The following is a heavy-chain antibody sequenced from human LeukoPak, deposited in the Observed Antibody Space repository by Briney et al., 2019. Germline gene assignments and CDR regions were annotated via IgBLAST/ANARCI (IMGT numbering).Heavy chain of an antibody. J-gene: IGHJ6*03. Sequence: ASVKVSCKASGYIFTDYYIHWVRQAPGQGLEWMGWINPHSGGTNYARLFHGRVTMTRDTSITTAYMELSRLRSDDTAVYYCARTHRLPYYTDVWGKGTTVTISS. CDR3: ARTHRLPYYTDV. V-gene: IGHV1-2*02. CDR2: INPHSGGT. CDR1: GYIFTDYY.